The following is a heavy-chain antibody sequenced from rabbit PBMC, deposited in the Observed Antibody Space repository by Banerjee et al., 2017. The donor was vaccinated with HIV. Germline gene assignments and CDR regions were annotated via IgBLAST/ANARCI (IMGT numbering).Heavy chain of an antibody. CDR3: ARGSYGYGGYSWTARLDL. CDR2: IDPVFGSA. V-gene: IGHV1S7*01. D-gene: IGHD6-1*01. Sequence: QLKETGGGLVQPGGSLTLSCKASGFDFSSYWMCWVRQAPGKGLEWIGYIDPVFGSAYSARWVNGRFTISSHNAQNTLYLQLNSLTAADTATYFCARGSYGYGGYSWTARLDLWGQGTLVTVS. CDR1: GFDFSSYW. J-gene: IGHJ3*01.